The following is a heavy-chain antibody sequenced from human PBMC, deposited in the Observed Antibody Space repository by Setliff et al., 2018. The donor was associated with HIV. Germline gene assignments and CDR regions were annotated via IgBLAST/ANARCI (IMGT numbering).Heavy chain of an antibody. D-gene: IGHD2-2*01. CDR1: GFTFRNYA. CDR3: AKGTSKVKAYYYYMDV. V-gene: IGHV3-23*01. CDR2: ISGSGGTT. J-gene: IGHJ6*03. Sequence: PGGSLRLSCAASGFTFRNYAMNWVRQVPGKGLEWVSGISGSGGTTYYTDSVKGRFTISRDNSKNTLFLQMKSLRAEDTAVYYCAKGTSKVKAYYYYMDVWGEGTTVTV.